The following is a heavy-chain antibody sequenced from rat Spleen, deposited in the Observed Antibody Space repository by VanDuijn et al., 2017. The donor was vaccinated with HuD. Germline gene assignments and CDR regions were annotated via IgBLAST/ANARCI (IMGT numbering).Heavy chain of an antibody. J-gene: IGHJ3*01. CDR3: ARTYGGYTAHWFAY. CDR1: GYSITSGYG. V-gene: IGHV3-3*01. Sequence: EVQLQESGPGLVKPSQSLSLTCSVTGYSITSGYGWNWIRNFPGNKLEWMGYINNAGSTNYNPSLKSRISITRETSKNQFFLQVNSVTTEDTATYYCARTYGGYTAHWFAYWGQGTLVTVSS. D-gene: IGHD1-11*01. CDR2: INNAGST.